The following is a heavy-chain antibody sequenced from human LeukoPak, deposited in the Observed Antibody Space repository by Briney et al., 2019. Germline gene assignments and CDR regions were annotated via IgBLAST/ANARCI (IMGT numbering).Heavy chain of an antibody. Sequence: MASETLSLTCAVSGGSFSGYYWSWIRQPPGKGLEWIGEINHSGSTNYNPSLKSRVTISVDTSKNQFSLKLSSVTAADTTVYYCARHLRGYYDSSGDSEWHDAFDIWGQGTMVTVSS. V-gene: IGHV4-34*01. CDR3: ARHLRGYYDSSGDSEWHDAFDI. CDR1: GGSFSGYY. D-gene: IGHD3-22*01. J-gene: IGHJ3*02. CDR2: INHSGST.